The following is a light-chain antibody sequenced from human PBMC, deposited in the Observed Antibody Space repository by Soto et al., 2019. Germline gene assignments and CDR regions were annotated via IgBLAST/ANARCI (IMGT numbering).Light chain of an antibody. Sequence: DIQMTQSPSSLSASVGDRVTITCRASQSISSYLNWYQQKPGKAPKVLIYAASNLQSGVPSRFSGSGSGTDFTLTISSLQPEDFATYYCQQSYSTPITFGQGTKVDI. CDR1: QSISSY. CDR2: AAS. V-gene: IGKV1-39*01. CDR3: QQSYSTPIT. J-gene: IGKJ1*01.